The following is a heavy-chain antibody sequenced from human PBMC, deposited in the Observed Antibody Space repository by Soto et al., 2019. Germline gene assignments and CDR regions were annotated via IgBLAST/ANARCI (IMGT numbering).Heavy chain of an antibody. Sequence: ASVKVSFKASGYTFSVYHMHWLRQAPGQGLEWMGWIHPNSGGTNYAQRFEGRVTMTRDTSINTAYMELSRLTSDDTAVYYCAKELQRGMDVWGQGTTVTVSS. CDR3: AKELQRGMDV. CDR2: IHPNSGGT. V-gene: IGHV1-2*02. J-gene: IGHJ6*02. D-gene: IGHD4-4*01. CDR1: GYTFSVYH.